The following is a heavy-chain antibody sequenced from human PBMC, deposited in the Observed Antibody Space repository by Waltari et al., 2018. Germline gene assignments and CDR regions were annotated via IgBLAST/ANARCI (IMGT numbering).Heavy chain of an antibody. CDR1: GGSISNYY. V-gene: IGHV4-59*01. Sequence: QVQLQESGPGLVKPSETLSLTCSVSGGSISNYYWSWLRQPPGKGLEWIGCIYHSGTTNYNPSLKSRLTISVDTSKNRFSLKLKSVTTADTAIYYCARVEMATIPFVDSWGQGTLVTVSS. CDR2: IYHSGTT. CDR3: ARVEMATIPFVDS. J-gene: IGHJ4*02.